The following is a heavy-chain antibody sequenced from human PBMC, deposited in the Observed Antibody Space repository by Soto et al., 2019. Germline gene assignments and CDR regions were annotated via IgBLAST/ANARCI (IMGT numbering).Heavy chain of an antibody. J-gene: IGHJ4*02. D-gene: IGHD6-19*01. CDR1: DGSVSSSHYF. V-gene: IGHV4-61*01. CDR2: VYYSGST. Sequence: PSETLSLTCTVSDGSVSSSHYFWNWIRQPPGKGLEWIGYVYYSGSTRYNPSLKSRVTISVDTSKTQFSLNLSSVTAADTAVYYCARAYSRGWYQFDDWGQGTLVTVSS. CDR3: ARAYSRGWYQFDD.